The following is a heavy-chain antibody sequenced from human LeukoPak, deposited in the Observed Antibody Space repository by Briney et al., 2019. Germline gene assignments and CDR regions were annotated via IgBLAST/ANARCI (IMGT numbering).Heavy chain of an antibody. CDR1: GGSVSSGSYY. CDR2: VYHSGST. Sequence: KASETLSLTCTVSGGSVSSGSYYWSWIRQPPGKGLEWIGNVYHSGSTSYNPSLKSRVTISRDTSKNQFSLRLTSVTAADTAVYYCAREDSGTSGYVFDPWGQGTLVTVSS. D-gene: IGHD3-22*01. CDR3: AREDSGTSGYVFDP. J-gene: IGHJ5*02. V-gene: IGHV4-61*01.